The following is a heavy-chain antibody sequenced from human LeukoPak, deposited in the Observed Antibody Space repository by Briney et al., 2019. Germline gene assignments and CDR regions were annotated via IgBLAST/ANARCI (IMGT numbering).Heavy chain of an antibody. CDR1: GFPFSSYE. J-gene: IGHJ4*02. Sequence: PGGSLRLSCEGSGFPFSSYEMTWLRQAPGKGLEGVSHIDSGGITIYYADSVKGRFTIYRDNAKNSISLQMDSLRVEDTAIYYCARDSVGDLLDYWGQGTPVTVSS. V-gene: IGHV3-48*03. CDR2: IDSGGITI. D-gene: IGHD2-21*02. CDR3: ARDSVGDLLDY.